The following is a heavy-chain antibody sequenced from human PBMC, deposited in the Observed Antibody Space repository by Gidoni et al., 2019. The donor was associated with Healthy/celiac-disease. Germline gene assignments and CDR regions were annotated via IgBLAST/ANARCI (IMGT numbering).Heavy chain of an antibody. V-gene: IGHV7-4-1*02. CDR3: ARLSSTAGDAFDI. CDR1: GYTFTSYA. Sequence: QVQPVQSGSELKTPGASVKVSCKASGYTFTSYAMNWVRQAPGQGLEWMGWNNTNTGNPTYAQGFTGRFVFSVDTSVRTAYLQISSLKAEDTAGYYCARLSSTAGDAFDIWGQGTMVTVSS. D-gene: IGHD4-4*01. J-gene: IGHJ3*02. CDR2: NNTNTGNP.